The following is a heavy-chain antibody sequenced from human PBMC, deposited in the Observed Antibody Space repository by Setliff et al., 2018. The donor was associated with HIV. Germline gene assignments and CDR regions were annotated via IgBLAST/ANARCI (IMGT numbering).Heavy chain of an antibody. Sequence: SVKVSCKASGGTFSSYAISWVRQAPGQGLEWMGGIIPIFGTANYAQKFQGRVTITADESTSTAYMELSSLRSEDTAVYYCATSSVAMTAGGDLDYWGQGTLVTVSS. CDR3: ATSSVAMTAGGDLDY. J-gene: IGHJ4*02. CDR1: GGTFSSYA. CDR2: IIPIFGTA. V-gene: IGHV1-69*13. D-gene: IGHD6-13*01.